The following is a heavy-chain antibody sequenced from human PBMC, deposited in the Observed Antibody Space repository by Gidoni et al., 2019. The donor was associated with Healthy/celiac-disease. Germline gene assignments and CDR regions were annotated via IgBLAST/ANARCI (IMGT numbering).Heavy chain of an antibody. J-gene: IGHJ4*02. CDR3: ARAYSSSWYSTDYDY. CDR2: ISSSSSYI. CDR1: GFTFSRYS. Sequence: EVQLVASGGGLVKPGWSLRLSCAASGFTFSRYSMNWVRQAPGKGLEGVSSISSSSSYIYYEDSVKGRFTISRDNAKNSLYLQMNSLRAEDTAVYYCARAYSSSWYSTDYDYWGQRTLVTVSS. V-gene: IGHV3-21*01. D-gene: IGHD6-13*01.